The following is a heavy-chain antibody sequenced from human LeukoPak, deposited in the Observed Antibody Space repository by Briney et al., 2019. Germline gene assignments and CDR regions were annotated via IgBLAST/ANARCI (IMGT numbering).Heavy chain of an antibody. J-gene: IGHJ4*02. Sequence: PGGSLRLSCAVSGLTFSRYAMSWVRQAPGKGLEWVSAISESGSGTYYADSVKGRFTISRDNSKDTLSLQMNSLRAEDTAVYYCAKDIAQGYTFGSIEQDYWGRGTLVTVSS. CDR3: AKDIAQGYTFGSIEQDY. CDR1: GLTFSRYA. CDR2: ISESGSGT. V-gene: IGHV3-23*01. D-gene: IGHD5-18*01.